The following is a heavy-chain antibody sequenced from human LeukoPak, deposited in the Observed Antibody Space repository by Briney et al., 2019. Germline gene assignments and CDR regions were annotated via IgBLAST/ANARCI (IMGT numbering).Heavy chain of an antibody. CDR2: ISRSGGAI. V-gene: IGHV3-48*03. D-gene: IGHD2-8*02. CDR1: GFTFSTFE. J-gene: IGHJ4*02. Sequence: GGSLRLSCAASGFTFSTFEMNWVRQAPGKGLEWISYISRSGGAIYYADSVKGRFTISRDNAKNSLYLQMNSLRVEDTAVYYCTRDGQFDSAVCDYWGQGTVVTVSS. CDR3: TRDGQFDSAVCDY.